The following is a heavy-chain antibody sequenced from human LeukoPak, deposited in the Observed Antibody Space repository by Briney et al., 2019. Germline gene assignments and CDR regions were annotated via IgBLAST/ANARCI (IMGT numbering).Heavy chain of an antibody. V-gene: IGHV3-48*03. D-gene: IGHD3-10*01. Sequence: GGSLRLSCAASGFTFSSYEMNWVRQAPGKGLEWVSYISSSGSTIYYADSVKGRFTISRDNAENSLYLQMNSLRAEDTAVYYCARAQNYYGSGGYFDYWGQGTLVTVSS. CDR2: ISSSGSTI. CDR1: GFTFSSYE. CDR3: ARAQNYYGSGGYFDY. J-gene: IGHJ4*02.